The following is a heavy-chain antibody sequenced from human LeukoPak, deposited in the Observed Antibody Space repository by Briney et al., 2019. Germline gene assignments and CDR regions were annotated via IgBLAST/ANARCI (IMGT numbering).Heavy chain of an antibody. CDR3: ARGPGYSYGLRPGYPYYYYGMDV. J-gene: IGHJ6*04. D-gene: IGHD5-18*01. CDR2: ISYDGSNK. V-gene: IGHV3-30*04. Sequence: PGGSLRLSCAASGFTFSSYAMHWARQAPGKGLEWVAVISYDGSNKYYADSVKGRFTISRDNSKNTLYLQMNSLRAEDTAVYYCARGPGYSYGLRPGYPYYYYGMDVWGKGTTVTVSS. CDR1: GFTFSSYA.